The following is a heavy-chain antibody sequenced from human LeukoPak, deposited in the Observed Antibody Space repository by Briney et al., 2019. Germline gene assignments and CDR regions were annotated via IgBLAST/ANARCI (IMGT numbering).Heavy chain of an antibody. CDR2: ISGSGGST. V-gene: IGHV3-23*01. CDR1: GFTFSSYA. J-gene: IGHJ4*02. CDR3: AKGQLRFLEWLLFTY. D-gene: IGHD3-3*01. Sequence: QPGGSLRLSCAASGFTFSSYAMSWVRQAPGKGLEWVSAISGSGGSTYYADSVKGRFTISRDNSKNTLYLQMNSLRAEDTAVYCCAKGQLRFLEWLLFTYWGQGTLVTVSS.